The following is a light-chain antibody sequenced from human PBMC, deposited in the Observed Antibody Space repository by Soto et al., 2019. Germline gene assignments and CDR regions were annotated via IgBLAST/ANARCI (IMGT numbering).Light chain of an antibody. CDR1: SSDVGGYNY. CDR3: SSYAGSNNLV. V-gene: IGLV2-8*01. Sequence: QSALTQPPSASGSPGQSVTISCTGTSSDVGGYNYISWYQQRPGKAPKLMIYEVSKRPSGVPDRFSGSKSGNTASLTVSGLQAEDEADYYCSSYAGSNNLVFGGVTKLTVL. CDR2: EVS. J-gene: IGLJ2*01.